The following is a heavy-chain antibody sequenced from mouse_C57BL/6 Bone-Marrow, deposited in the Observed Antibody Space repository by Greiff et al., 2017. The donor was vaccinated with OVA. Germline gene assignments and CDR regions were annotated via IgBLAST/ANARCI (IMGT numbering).Heavy chain of an antibody. V-gene: IGHV5-6*01. D-gene: IGHD2-5*01. J-gene: IGHJ3*01. CDR3: ARLYYSNYEAY. CDR2: ISSGGSYT. Sequence: EVKLVESGGDLVKPGGSLKLSCAASGFTFSSYGMSWVRQTPDKRLEWVATISSGGSYTYYPDSVKGRFTISRDNAKNTLYLQMSSLKSEDTAMYDCARLYYSNYEAYWGQGTLVTVSA. CDR1: GFTFSSYG.